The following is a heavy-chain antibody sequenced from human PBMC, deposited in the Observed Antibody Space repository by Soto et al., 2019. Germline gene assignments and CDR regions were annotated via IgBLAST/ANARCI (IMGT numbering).Heavy chain of an antibody. CDR3: ARDPLILPPLAFFYVSDV. CDR2: IPQDGVDG. Sequence: DVKLVESGGGLVQPGDSLRLSCEVSGFTFSMYSMSWVRQSPGKGLEWVAKIPQDGVDGHYADSVKGRFTISRDNDKTSLSLKQNTRRAEDTPVYSCARDPLILPPLAFFYVSDVWGGGATVTVSS. D-gene: IGHD3-16*01. J-gene: IGHJ6*04. CDR1: GFTFSMYS. V-gene: IGHV3-7*03.